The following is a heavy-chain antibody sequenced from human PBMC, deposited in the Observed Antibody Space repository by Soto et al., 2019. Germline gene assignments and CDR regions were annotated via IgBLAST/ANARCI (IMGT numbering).Heavy chain of an antibody. J-gene: IGHJ4*02. D-gene: IGHD2-21*01. CDR2: MWYEGSET. Sequence: QVQLVESGGGVVQPGRSLRLSWVGSGFIFSNNGLHWVRQTPGTALEWVAFMWYEGSETFDADSVKGRCTISRDDSKNTLFLHMSNLRAEVTAMCYCTMVGVAYSSLDHWGQVTLFIVSA. CDR1: GFIFSNNG. CDR3: TMVGVAYSSLDH. V-gene: IGHV3-33*04.